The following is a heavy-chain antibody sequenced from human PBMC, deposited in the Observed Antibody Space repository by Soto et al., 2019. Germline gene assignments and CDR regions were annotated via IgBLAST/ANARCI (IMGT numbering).Heavy chain of an antibody. Sequence: VQLVQSGNVVQKPGSSVKVSCKTSGYTFSSYGIIWVRQAPGQGLEWMGWISGYNGNADYAQRFRGRVNMTTDTSTTTVFMALRDLRSDDTALYFCAREGWLGELMYWGQGSLVTVS. CDR1: GYTFSSYG. CDR2: ISGYNGNA. D-gene: IGHD3-10*01. J-gene: IGHJ4*02. CDR3: AREGWLGELMY. V-gene: IGHV1-18*01.